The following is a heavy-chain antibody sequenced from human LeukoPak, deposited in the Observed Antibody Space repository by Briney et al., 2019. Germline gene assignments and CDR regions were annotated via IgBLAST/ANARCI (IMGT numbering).Heavy chain of an antibody. J-gene: IGHJ4*02. D-gene: IGHD1-26*01. CDR3: ARHSGSCWGAYFDY. CDR2: IYSVDST. CDR1: GFTVSGIY. Sequence: GGSLRLSCAASGFTVSGIYMSWVRQAPGKGLEWVSIIYSVDSTYSADSVKGRFTISRDNSKNTLYLQMNSLRAEDTAVYYCARHSGSCWGAYFDYWGQGTLVTVSS. V-gene: IGHV3-53*01.